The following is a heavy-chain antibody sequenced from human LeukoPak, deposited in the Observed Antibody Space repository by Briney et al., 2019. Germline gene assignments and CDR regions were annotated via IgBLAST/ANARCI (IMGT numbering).Heavy chain of an antibody. CDR1: GFTFSGSA. Sequence: GGSLRLSCAASGFTFSGSAMHWLRQASGKGLEWVGRIRSKANSYATAYAASVKGRFTISRDDSKNTAYLQMNSLKTEDTAVYYCTRHQDLRFLEWLFPFDYWGQGTLVTVSS. J-gene: IGHJ4*02. CDR3: TRHQDLRFLEWLFPFDY. V-gene: IGHV3-73*01. D-gene: IGHD3-3*01. CDR2: IRSKANSYAT.